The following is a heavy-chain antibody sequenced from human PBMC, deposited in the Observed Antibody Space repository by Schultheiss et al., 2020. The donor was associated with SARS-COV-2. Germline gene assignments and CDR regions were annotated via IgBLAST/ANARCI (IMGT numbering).Heavy chain of an antibody. CDR3: ARDVVAAATSIDY. J-gene: IGHJ4*02. CDR1: GGSISSYY. V-gene: IGHV4-59*12. D-gene: IGHD6-13*01. Sequence: SQTLSLTCTVSGGSISSYYWSWIRQPPGKGLEWIGYIYYSGSTNYNPSLKSRVTISVDTSKNQFSLQLSSVTAADTAVYYCARDVVAAATSIDYWGQGTLVTVSS. CDR2: IYYSGST.